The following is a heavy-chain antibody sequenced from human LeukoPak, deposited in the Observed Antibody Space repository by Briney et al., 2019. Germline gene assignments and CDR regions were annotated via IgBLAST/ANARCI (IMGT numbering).Heavy chain of an antibody. CDR3: AKKRDAFDI. J-gene: IGHJ3*02. D-gene: IGHD5-24*01. CDR2: LTDSGGTT. CDR1: GFTFSSYA. V-gene: IGHV3-23*01. Sequence: GGSLRLSCVASGFTFSSYAMGWVRQAPGKRPEWVSSLTDSGGTTYYVDSVKGRFTISRDNSKNTLYLHMNSLRAEDTAMYYWAKKRDAFDIWGQGTVVAVFS.